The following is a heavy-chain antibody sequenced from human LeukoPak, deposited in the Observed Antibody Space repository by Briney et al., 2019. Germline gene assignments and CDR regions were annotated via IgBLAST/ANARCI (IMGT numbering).Heavy chain of an antibody. CDR1: GIKLSNYG. CDR3: ARGLRAYYYYMDV. J-gene: IGHJ6*03. D-gene: IGHD4-17*01. V-gene: IGHV3-7*01. CDR2: IKQDGSEK. Sequence: GGSLRLSCVVSGIKLSNYGMSWVRQAPGKGLEWVANIKQDGSEKYYVDSVKGRFTISRDNAKNSLYLQMNSLRAEDTAVYYCARGLRAYYYYMDVWGKGTTVTVSS.